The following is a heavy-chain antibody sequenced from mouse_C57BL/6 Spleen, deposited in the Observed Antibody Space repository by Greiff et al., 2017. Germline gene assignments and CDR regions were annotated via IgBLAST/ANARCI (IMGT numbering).Heavy chain of an antibody. CDR1: GYTFTSYW. D-gene: IGHD2-1*01. V-gene: IGHV1-7*01. CDR2: INPSSGYT. CDR3: ARSQTPYGNYGRVIDY. Sequence: QVQLQQSGAELAKPGASVKLSCKASGYTFTSYWMHWVKQRPGQGLEWIGYINPSSGYTKSNQKFKDKATLTADKSSSTASMQLNSLTYEDSAVYYCARSQTPYGNYGRVIDYWGQGTTLTVSS. J-gene: IGHJ2*01.